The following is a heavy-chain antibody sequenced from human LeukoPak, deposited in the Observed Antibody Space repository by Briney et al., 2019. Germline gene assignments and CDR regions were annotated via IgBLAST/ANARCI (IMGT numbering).Heavy chain of an antibody. Sequence: PGGSLRLSCAASGFTFSSYEMNWVRQAPGKGLEWVSYISSSGSTIYYADSVKGRFTISRDNAKNSLYLQMNSLRAEDTAVYYCAKDIAAAGTHWFDPWGQGTLVTVSS. CDR3: AKDIAAAGTHWFDP. CDR2: ISSSGSTI. CDR1: GFTFSSYE. D-gene: IGHD6-13*01. J-gene: IGHJ5*02. V-gene: IGHV3-48*03.